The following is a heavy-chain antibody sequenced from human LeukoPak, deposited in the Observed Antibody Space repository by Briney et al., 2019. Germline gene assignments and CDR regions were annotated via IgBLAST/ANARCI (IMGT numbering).Heavy chain of an antibody. CDR2: ICYSGST. CDR1: GDSIHSYY. Sequence: PSETLSLTCTVSGDSIHSYYWSWIRQPPGKGLEWIGYICYSGSTNYNPSLKSRVTISVYTSKNQFSLKLSSVTAADTAVYYCARVRYHHFDYWGQGTLVTVSS. V-gene: IGHV4-59*08. J-gene: IGHJ4*02. D-gene: IGHD2-2*01. CDR3: ARVRYHHFDY.